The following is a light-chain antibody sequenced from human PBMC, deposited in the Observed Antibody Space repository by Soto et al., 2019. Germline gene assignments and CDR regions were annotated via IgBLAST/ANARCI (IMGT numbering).Light chain of an antibody. J-gene: IGLJ2*01. Sequence: QSVLTQPPSASGAPGQTVTISCTGSSSNIGAGYDVPWYQQLPGRAPKLLIYGNTNRPSGVPDRFSGSKSGTTASLAITGLQAEDEADYYCLSFDSSLSVVFGGGTKVTVL. CDR2: GNT. CDR3: LSFDSSLSVV. V-gene: IGLV1-40*01. CDR1: SSNIGAGYD.